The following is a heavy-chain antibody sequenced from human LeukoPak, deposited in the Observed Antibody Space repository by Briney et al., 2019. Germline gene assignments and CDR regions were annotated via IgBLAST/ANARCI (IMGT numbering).Heavy chain of an antibody. D-gene: IGHD6-6*01. CDR1: GFTISSYS. CDR2: ISSSSSTI. CDR3: ARDHPAARGAFDI. J-gene: IGHJ3*02. Sequence: GGSLRLSCAASGFTISSYSMNWVRQAPGKGLEWVSYISSSSSTIYYADSVKGRFTISRDNAKNSLYLQMNSLRAEDTAVYYCARDHPAARGAFDIWGQGTMVTVSS. V-gene: IGHV3-48*01.